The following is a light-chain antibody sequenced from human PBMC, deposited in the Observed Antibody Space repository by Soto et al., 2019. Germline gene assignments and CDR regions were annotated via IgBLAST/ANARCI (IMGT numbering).Light chain of an antibody. CDR2: SDN. CDR3: QVWDSSSRQVV. V-gene: IGLV3-21*04. J-gene: IGLJ2*01. Sequence: SYALTQPPSVSVAPGKTATITCGGNNIGIKSVHWYLQRPGQAPVLVMSSDNKRPSGIPERFSGSNSGNTATLTISRVEGGDEADYYCQVWDSSSRQVVFGGGTKVTVL. CDR1: NIGIKS.